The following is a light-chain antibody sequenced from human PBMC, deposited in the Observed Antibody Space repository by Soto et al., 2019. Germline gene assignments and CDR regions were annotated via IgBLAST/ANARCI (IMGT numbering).Light chain of an antibody. Sequence: EIVLTQSPATLSLSPGERATLSCRASQSVSSYLAWYQQKPGQAPRLLIYDASNSATGIPARFSGTGSGTDFTITISRLEPEDFAVYYWQQRSNWITFGQGTRLEIK. CDR2: DAS. V-gene: IGKV3-11*01. CDR1: QSVSSY. J-gene: IGKJ5*01. CDR3: QQRSNWIT.